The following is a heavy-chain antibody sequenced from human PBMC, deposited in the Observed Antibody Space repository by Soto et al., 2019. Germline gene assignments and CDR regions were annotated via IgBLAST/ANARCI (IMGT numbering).Heavy chain of an antibody. CDR2: IYWNDDK. CDR1: VLSVNSRGVG. D-gene: IGHD3-22*01. CDR3: AHSRVGDSSGYCRPFGY. Sequence: QITLKESGPTLVKPTQNLTLTCTLSVLSVNSRGVGVGWIRQPPGKALEGLGLIYWNDDKRYSPSLNNRVTFTKATSKNQVVLTMTNIDPVDTATYYCAHSRVGDSSGYCRPFGYWGQGTLVTVSS. V-gene: IGHV2-5*01. J-gene: IGHJ4*02.